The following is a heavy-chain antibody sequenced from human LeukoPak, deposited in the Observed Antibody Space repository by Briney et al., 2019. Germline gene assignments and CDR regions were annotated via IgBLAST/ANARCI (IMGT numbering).Heavy chain of an antibody. V-gene: IGHV3-21*01. CDR1: GFTFSSYS. J-gene: IGHJ6*03. Sequence: KPGGSLRLSCAASGFTFSSYSMNWVRQAPGKGLEWVSSITSSSSYIYYADSVKGRFTISRDNAKNSLYPQMNSLRAEDTAVYYCAKDGETGRFGELLFAQVVDYYYMDVWGKGTTVTISS. CDR3: AKDGETGRFGELLFAQVVDYYYMDV. CDR2: ITSSSSYI. D-gene: IGHD3-10*01.